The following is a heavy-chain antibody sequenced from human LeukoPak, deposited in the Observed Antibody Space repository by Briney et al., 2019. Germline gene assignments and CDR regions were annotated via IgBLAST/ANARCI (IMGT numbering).Heavy chain of an antibody. CDR2: IYPDDSGT. CDR1: GYYFPNYR. D-gene: IGHD3-22*01. V-gene: IGHV5-51*01. Sequence: GESLTISCKASGYYFPNYRIAWVRQMPGKGLEWMGIIYPDDSGTTYSPSFQGQVAMSADKSISTAYLQWSGLKASDTAIYYCARRSFYDTNGYYQYFDYWGQGTLVTVSS. J-gene: IGHJ4*02. CDR3: ARRSFYDTNGYYQYFDY.